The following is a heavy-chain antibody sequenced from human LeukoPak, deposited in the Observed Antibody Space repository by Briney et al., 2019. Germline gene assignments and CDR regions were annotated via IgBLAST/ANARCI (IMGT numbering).Heavy chain of an antibody. CDR1: AFPFSNHG. D-gene: IGHD3-3*01. Sequence: GGSLRLSCAASAFPFSNHGMHWVRQAPGKGLEWVAVIWYDGSNKYYADSVKGRFTISRDNSKNTVYLQMNSLRAEDTAVYYCARDHTLRFLEYGPFDIWGQGTMVTVSS. CDR3: ARDHTLRFLEYGPFDI. CDR2: IWYDGSNK. V-gene: IGHV3-33*01. J-gene: IGHJ3*02.